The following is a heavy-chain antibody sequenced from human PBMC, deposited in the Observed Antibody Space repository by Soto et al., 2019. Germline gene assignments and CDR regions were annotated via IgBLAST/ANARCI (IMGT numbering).Heavy chain of an antibody. CDR1: GGTFSSYA. V-gene: IGHV1-69*06. J-gene: IGHJ5*02. CDR3: ARDLPSITIFGVVTNNWFDP. D-gene: IGHD3-3*01. CDR2: IIPIFGTA. Sequence: SVKVSCKASGGTFSSYAISWVRQAPGQGLEWMGGIIPIFGTANYAQKFQGRVTITADKSTSTAYMELSSLRSEDTAVYYCARDLPSITIFGVVTNNWFDPWGQGTLVTVSS.